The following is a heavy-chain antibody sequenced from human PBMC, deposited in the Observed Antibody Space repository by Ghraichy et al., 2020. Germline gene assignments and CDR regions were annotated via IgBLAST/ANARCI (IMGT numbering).Heavy chain of an antibody. CDR1: GGSFSGYY. J-gene: IGHJ6*02. D-gene: IGHD5-18*01. CDR2: INHSGST. Sequence: SGSLSLTCAVYGGSFSGYYWSWIRQPPGKGLEWIGEINHSGSTNYNPSLKSRVTISVDTSKNQFSLKLSSVTAADTAVYYCARGFGYSYVDSGYYYGMDVWGQGTTVTVSS. V-gene: IGHV4-34*01. CDR3: ARGFGYSYVDSGYYYGMDV.